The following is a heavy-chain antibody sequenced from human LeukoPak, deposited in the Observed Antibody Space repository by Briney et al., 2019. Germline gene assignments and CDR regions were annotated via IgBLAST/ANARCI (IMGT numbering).Heavy chain of an antibody. D-gene: IGHD1-26*01. V-gene: IGHV3-66*01. CDR1: GFTVSSNY. CDR3: ARGSGSYFWGNFDY. Sequence: GGSLRLSCAASGFTVSSNYMSWVRQAPGKGLEWVSVIYSGGSTYYADSVKGRFTISRDNSKNTLYLQMNSLRAEDTAVYYCARGSGSYFWGNFDYWGQGTLVTVSS. CDR2: IYSGGST. J-gene: IGHJ4*02.